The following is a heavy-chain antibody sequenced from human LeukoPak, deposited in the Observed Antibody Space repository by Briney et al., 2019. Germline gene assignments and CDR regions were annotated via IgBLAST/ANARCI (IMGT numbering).Heavy chain of an antibody. CDR3: VREVAQQPGYFDL. J-gene: IGHJ2*01. CDR2: IYHSGST. Sequence: PSETLSLTCTVSDYSISSGYYWGWIRQPPGKGLEWIGNIYHSGSTYYNPSLKSQVTISVDTSKNQFSLKLSSVTAADTAVYYCVREVAQQPGYFDLWGRGTLVTVSS. V-gene: IGHV4-38-2*02. D-gene: IGHD6-13*01. CDR1: DYSISSGYY.